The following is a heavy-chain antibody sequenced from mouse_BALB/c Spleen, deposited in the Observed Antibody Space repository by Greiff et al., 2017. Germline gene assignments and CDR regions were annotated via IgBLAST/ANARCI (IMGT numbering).Heavy chain of an antibody. CDR3: ATAGEYYGSSLAWFAY. V-gene: IGHV2-4-1*01. CDR1: GFSLTSYG. J-gene: IGHJ3*01. D-gene: IGHD1-1*01. Sequence: VMLVESGPGLVQPSQSLSITCTVSGFSLTSYGVHWVRQSPGKGLEWLGVIWSGGSTDYNAAFISRLSISKDNSKSQVFFKMNSLQADDTAIYYCATAGEYYGSSLAWFAYWGQGTLVTVSA. CDR2: IWSGGST.